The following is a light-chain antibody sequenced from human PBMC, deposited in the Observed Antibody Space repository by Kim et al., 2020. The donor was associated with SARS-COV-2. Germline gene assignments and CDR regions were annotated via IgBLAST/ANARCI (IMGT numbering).Light chain of an antibody. CDR1: NSNIGTHF. CDR3: GTWDDILLGVV. CDR2: NND. J-gene: IGLJ2*01. Sequence: GQKGSSSCSGSNSNIGTHFVSWYQQLPGTVPKLLIYNNDKRPSGIPDRFSGSKSGTSATLGITGLQTGDQADYYCGTWDDILLGVVFGGGTQLTVL. V-gene: IGLV1-51*01.